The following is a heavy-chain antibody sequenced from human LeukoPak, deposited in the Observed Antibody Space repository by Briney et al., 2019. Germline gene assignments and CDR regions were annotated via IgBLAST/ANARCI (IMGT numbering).Heavy chain of an antibody. CDR1: GGSFSGYY. Sequence: SETLSLTCAVNGGSFSGYYWSWIRQPPGKGLEWIGEINHSGSTNYNPSLKSRVTISVDTSKNQFSLKLSSVTAADTAVYYCARVQRQRWIQLWPQKGYFDYWGQGTLVTVSS. V-gene: IGHV4-34*01. J-gene: IGHJ4*02. CDR2: INHSGST. D-gene: IGHD5-18*01. CDR3: ARVQRQRWIQLWPQKGYFDY.